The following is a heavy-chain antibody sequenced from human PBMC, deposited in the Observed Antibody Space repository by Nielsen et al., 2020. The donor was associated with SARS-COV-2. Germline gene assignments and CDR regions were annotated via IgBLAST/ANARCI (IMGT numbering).Heavy chain of an antibody. CDR2: INAGNGNT. Sequence: ASVKVSCKASGYTFTSYAMHWVRQAPGQRLEWMGWINAGNGNTKYSQKFQGRVTMTEDTSTDTAYMELSSLRSEDTAVYYCATDFVVAGRRGLDYWGQGTLVTVSS. D-gene: IGHD6-19*01. CDR1: GYTFTSYA. V-gene: IGHV1-3*01. J-gene: IGHJ4*02. CDR3: ATDFVVAGRRGLDY.